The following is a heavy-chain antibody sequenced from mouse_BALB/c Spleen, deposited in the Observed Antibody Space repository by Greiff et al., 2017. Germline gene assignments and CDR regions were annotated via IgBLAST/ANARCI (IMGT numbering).Heavy chain of an antibody. J-gene: IGHJ2*01. D-gene: IGHD1-2*01. CDR3: AREDFITSFDY. CDR1: GFTFSSYA. Sequence: EVQVVESGGGLVKPGGSLKLSCAASGFTFSSYAMSWVRQTPEKRLEWVASISSGGSTYYPDSVKGRFTISRDNARNILYLQMSSLRSEDTAMYYCAREDFITSFDYWGQGTTLTVSS. CDR2: ISSGGST. V-gene: IGHV5-6-5*01.